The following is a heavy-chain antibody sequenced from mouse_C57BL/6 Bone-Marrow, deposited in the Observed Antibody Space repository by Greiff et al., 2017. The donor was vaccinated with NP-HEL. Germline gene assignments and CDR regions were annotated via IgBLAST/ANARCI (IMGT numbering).Heavy chain of an antibody. CDR2: IRNKANNHAT. CDR3: TRRGYDYDPDY. Sequence: GGSMKLSCAASGFTFSDAWMDWVRLSPEKGLECVAEIRNKANNHATYYAESVKGRFTISSDDSKSSVYLQMSSLRAEDAVIYYCTRRGYDYDPDYWGQGTTLTVSS. J-gene: IGHJ2*01. D-gene: IGHD2-4*01. V-gene: IGHV6-6*01. CDR1: GFTFSDAW.